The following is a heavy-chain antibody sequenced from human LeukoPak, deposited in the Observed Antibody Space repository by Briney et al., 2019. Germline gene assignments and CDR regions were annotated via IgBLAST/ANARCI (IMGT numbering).Heavy chain of an antibody. Sequence: SETLSLTCTVSGGSISSSSYYWGWIRQPPGKGLEWIGSIYYSGSTYYNPSLKSRVTISVDTSKNQFSLKLSSVTAADTAVYYCAGYCSGGSCYVGWSDYWGQGTLVTVSS. D-gene: IGHD2-15*01. CDR2: IYYSGST. CDR1: GGSISSSSYY. J-gene: IGHJ4*02. CDR3: AGYCSGGSCYVGWSDY. V-gene: IGHV4-39*01.